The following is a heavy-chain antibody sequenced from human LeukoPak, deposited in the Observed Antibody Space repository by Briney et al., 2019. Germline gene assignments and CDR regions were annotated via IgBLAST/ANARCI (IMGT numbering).Heavy chain of an antibody. V-gene: IGHV4-61*02. CDR3: ARAGGSYDSSGYYFK. J-gene: IGHJ4*02. CDR2: IYTSRST. Sequence: SETLSLTCTVSGDSISSSSYYWSWIRQPAGKGLEWIGRIYTSRSTNYNPSLKSRVTISVDTSKNQFSLKLSSVTAADTAVYFCARAGGSYDSSGYYFKWGQGTLVTVSS. CDR1: GDSISSSSYY. D-gene: IGHD3-22*01.